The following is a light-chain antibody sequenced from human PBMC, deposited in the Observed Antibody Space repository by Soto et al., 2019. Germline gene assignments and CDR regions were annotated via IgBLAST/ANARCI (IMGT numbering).Light chain of an antibody. CDR1: SSDVGGYNY. CDR3: SSYTSNNTLIV. V-gene: IGLV2-14*01. Sequence: QSALTQPASVSGSPGQSITISCTGTSSDVGGYNYVSWYQQHPDKAPKLMIYDVSNRPSGVSNRFSGSKSGNTASLAISGLQAEDEADYYCSSYTSNNTLIVFGTGTKLTVL. J-gene: IGLJ1*01. CDR2: DVS.